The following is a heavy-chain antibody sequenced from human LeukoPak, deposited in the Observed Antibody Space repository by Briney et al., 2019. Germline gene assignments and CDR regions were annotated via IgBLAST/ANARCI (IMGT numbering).Heavy chain of an antibody. Sequence: SQTLSLTCTVSGGSVRRGNYYWTWIRQPAGSGLEWIGRIYTSGTTDYNPSLRTRVTISVDASRNQFSLKLSSVTAADTAVYYCARQGEAYCGGDCYYEDYYYYGVDVWGQGTTVTVSS. V-gene: IGHV4-61*02. CDR3: ARQGEAYCGGDCYYEDYYYYGVDV. CDR2: IYTSGTT. J-gene: IGHJ6*02. CDR1: GGSVRRGNYY. D-gene: IGHD2-21*02.